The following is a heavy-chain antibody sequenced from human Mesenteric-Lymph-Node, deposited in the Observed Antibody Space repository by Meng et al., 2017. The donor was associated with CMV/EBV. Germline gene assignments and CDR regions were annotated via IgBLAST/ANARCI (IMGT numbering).Heavy chain of an antibody. V-gene: IGHV5-51*01. CDR1: SFPTHV. CDR3: ARHLRVDSYFTGDAFDV. J-gene: IGHJ3*01. Sequence: SFPTHVMPWVRQMPGKGLDWMGIIYPRNSDTRYSPSFQGQVTISADRSIPTSYLQWTTLKASDTSMYYCARHLRVDSYFTGDAFDVWGQGTMVTVSS. D-gene: IGHD2/OR15-2a*01. CDR2: IYPRNSDT.